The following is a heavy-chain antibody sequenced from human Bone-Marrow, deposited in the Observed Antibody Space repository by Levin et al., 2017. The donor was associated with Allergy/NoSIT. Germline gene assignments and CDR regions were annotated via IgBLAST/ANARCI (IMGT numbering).Heavy chain of an antibody. CDR3: AREPLDGYAHYDY. D-gene: IGHD2-2*01. CDR2: IRSGGNTI. Sequence: GGSLRLSCAASGFTFSDYHFSWIRQAPGRGLEWVSYIRSGGNTIGYADSVKGRFTISRDNAENSLHLQMNSLRADDTAVYYCAREPLDGYAHYDYWGQGTLVTVSS. J-gene: IGHJ4*02. CDR1: GFTFSDYH. V-gene: IGHV3-11*01.